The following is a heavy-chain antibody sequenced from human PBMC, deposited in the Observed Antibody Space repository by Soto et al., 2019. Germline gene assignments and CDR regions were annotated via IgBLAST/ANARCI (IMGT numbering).Heavy chain of an antibody. J-gene: IGHJ6*02. V-gene: IGHV1-3*01. CDR1: GYTFTSYA. D-gene: IGHD3-3*01. CDR3: ARDLRITIFGVVSNSYGMDV. Sequence: ASVKLSCKASGYTFTSYAMHWVRQAPGQRLEWMGWINAGNGNTKYSQKFQGRVTITRNTSTSTAYMELSSLRSEDTAVYYCARDLRITIFGVVSNSYGMDVWGQGTTVTVSS. CDR2: INAGNGNT.